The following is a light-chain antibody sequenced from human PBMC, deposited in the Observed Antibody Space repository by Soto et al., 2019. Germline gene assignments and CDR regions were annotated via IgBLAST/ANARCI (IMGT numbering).Light chain of an antibody. J-gene: IGKJ5*01. V-gene: IGKV3-11*01. CDR2: DAS. CDR3: QQRSNWPPIT. Sequence: IRLTQSPATLSLSTGERATLSCRASQSVSSYLAWYQQKPGQAPRLLIYDASNRATGIPARFSGSGSGTDFTLTISSLEPEDFAVYYCQQRSNWPPITFGQGTRLEI. CDR1: QSVSSY.